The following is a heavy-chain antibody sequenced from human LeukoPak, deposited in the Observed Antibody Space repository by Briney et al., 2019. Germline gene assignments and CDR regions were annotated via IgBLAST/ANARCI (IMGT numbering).Heavy chain of an antibody. D-gene: IGHD4-11*01. J-gene: IGHJ4*02. CDR2: ISGSGGST. V-gene: IGHV3-23*01. CDR1: GFTFSSYA. CDR3: TTSDINYRPFDN. Sequence: GGSLRLSCAASGFTFSSYAMSWVRQAPGKGLEWVSAISGSGGSTYYADSVKGRFTISRDNSKNSLFLQVSSLRAEDTAVYYCTTSDINYRPFDNWGQGTLVTVSS.